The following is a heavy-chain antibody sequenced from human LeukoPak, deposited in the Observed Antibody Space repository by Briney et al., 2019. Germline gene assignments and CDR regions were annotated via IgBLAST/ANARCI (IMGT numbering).Heavy chain of an antibody. CDR3: AKEFSMNREIIRDAFDI. CDR1: GFTFNSYG. Sequence: GGSLRLSCAASGFTFNSYGMHWVRQAPGKGLEWVAFIRFDGSYKYCADSVKGRFTISRDTSKNTLYLQMNSLRAEDTAVYYCAKEFSMNREIIRDAFDIWGPGTMVTVSS. D-gene: IGHD2/OR15-2a*01. V-gene: IGHV3-30*02. CDR2: IRFDGSYK. J-gene: IGHJ3*02.